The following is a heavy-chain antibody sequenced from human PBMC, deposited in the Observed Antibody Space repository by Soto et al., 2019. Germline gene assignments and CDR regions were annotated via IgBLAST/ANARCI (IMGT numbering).Heavy chain of an antibody. Sequence: PGGSLRLSCAASGFTFSSYAMSWVRQAPGKGLEWVSAISGSGGSTYHADSVKGRLTISRDNSKNTLYLQVNSLRAEDTAVYYCAKDLPRGRGGRFYYNYGMDVWGQGTTVTVPS. J-gene: IGHJ6*02. D-gene: IGHD1-26*01. CDR3: AKDLPRGRGGRFYYNYGMDV. V-gene: IGHV3-23*01. CDR1: GFTFSSYA. CDR2: ISGSGGST.